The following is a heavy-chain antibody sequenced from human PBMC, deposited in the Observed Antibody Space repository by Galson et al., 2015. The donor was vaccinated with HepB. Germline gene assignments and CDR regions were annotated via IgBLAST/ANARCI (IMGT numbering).Heavy chain of an antibody. V-gene: IGHV3-23*01. D-gene: IGHD2-8*02. CDR2: ISGSGGST. J-gene: IGHJ4*02. CDR3: AGSYRYWCLFDY. Sequence: SLRLSCAASGFTFSSYAMSWVRQAPGKGLEWVSAISGSGGSTYYADSVKGRFTISRDNSKNTLYLQMNSLRAEDTAVYYCAGSYRYWCLFDYWGQGTLVTVSS. CDR1: GFTFSSYA.